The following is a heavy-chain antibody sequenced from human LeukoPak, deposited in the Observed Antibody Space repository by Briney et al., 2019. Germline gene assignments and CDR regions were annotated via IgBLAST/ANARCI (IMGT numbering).Heavy chain of an antibody. Sequence: GGSLRLSCAASGFTFSSYDMSWVRQAPGKGLEWVSTITSSGGSTYYADSVKGRFTISRDNSKNTLYLQMNSLRAEDTAVYYCATYRQVLLPFEPWGQGTLVTVSS. V-gene: IGHV3-23*01. CDR3: ATYRQVLLPFEP. CDR2: ITSSGGST. CDR1: GFTFSSYD. D-gene: IGHD2-8*02. J-gene: IGHJ5*02.